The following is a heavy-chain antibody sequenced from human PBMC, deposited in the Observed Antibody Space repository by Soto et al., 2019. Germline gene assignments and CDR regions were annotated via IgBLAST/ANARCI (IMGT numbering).Heavy chain of an antibody. Sequence: ETLSLTCTVSGGSVSSGSYYWSWIRQPPGKGLEWIGYIYYSGSTNYNPSLKSRVTISVDTSKNQFSLKLSSVTAADTAVYYCARAYGGYADYWGQGALVTVSS. CDR1: GGSVSSGSYY. CDR2: IYYSGST. D-gene: IGHD5-12*01. CDR3: ARAYGGYADY. V-gene: IGHV4-61*01. J-gene: IGHJ4*02.